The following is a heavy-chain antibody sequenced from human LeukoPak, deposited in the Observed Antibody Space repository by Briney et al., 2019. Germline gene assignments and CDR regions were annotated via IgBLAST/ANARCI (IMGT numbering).Heavy chain of an antibody. CDR2: IYYSGST. CDR3: ARQKRGSGYCFDY. Sequence: NSGGSLRLSCAASGFTFRSYDMTWVRQPPGKGLEWIGSIYYSGSTYYNPSLKSRVTISVDTSKNQFSLKLSSVTAADTAVYYCARQKRGSGYCFDYWGQGTLVTVSS. CDR1: GFTFRSYD. D-gene: IGHD3-22*01. V-gene: IGHV4-39*01. J-gene: IGHJ4*02.